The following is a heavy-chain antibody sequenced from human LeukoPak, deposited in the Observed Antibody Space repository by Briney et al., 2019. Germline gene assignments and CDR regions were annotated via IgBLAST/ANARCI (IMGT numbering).Heavy chain of an antibody. CDR1: GITFSNYG. Sequence: GGSLRLSCTTSGITFSNYGMHWVRQAPSKGLEWVAVISYDGSNKYYADSVKGRFTISRDNSKNTLYLQMNSLRAEDTAVYYCAGSSGWYGGIDYWGQGTLVTVSS. V-gene: IGHV3-30*12. J-gene: IGHJ4*02. CDR3: AGSSGWYGGIDY. CDR2: ISYDGSNK. D-gene: IGHD6-19*01.